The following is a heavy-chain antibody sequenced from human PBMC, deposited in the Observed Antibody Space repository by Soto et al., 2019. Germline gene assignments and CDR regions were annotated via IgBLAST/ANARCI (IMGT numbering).Heavy chain of an antibody. CDR3: ARVDFDWLFDY. Sequence: SGKVSCKGSAYAFTSYGISWVRQAPGQGLEWMGWISAYNGNTNYAQKLQGRVTMTTDTSTSTAYMELRSLRSDDTAVYYCARVDFDWLFDYWGQGTLVTVSS. V-gene: IGHV1-18*01. D-gene: IGHD3-9*01. J-gene: IGHJ4*02. CDR2: ISAYNGNT. CDR1: AYAFTSYG.